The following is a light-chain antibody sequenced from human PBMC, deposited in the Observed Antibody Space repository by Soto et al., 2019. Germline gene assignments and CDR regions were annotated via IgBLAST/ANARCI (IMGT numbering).Light chain of an antibody. Sequence: DIVLTQSPGTLSLSPGERATLSCRASHSVSSNYLAWYQQKPGQAPRLLIYGASSRATGIPDRFSGSGSGTDFTLTISRLEPEDFAVYYCQQYDNAYIFGPGTKLEIK. J-gene: IGKJ2*01. CDR3: QQYDNAYI. V-gene: IGKV3-20*01. CDR2: GAS. CDR1: HSVSSNY.